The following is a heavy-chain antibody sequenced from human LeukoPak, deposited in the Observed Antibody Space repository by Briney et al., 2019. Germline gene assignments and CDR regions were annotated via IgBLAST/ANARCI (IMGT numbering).Heavy chain of an antibody. V-gene: IGHV1-2*02. J-gene: IGHJ3*02. Sequence: ASVKVSCKASGYTFTGYYMHWVRQAPGQGLEWMGWINPNSGGTNYAQKFQGRVTMTRDTSISTAYMELSRLRSDDTAVYYCARVSLGNSYGYLIYAFDIWGQGTMVTVSS. CDR1: GYTFTGYY. CDR2: INPNSGGT. D-gene: IGHD5-18*01. CDR3: ARVSLGNSYGYLIYAFDI.